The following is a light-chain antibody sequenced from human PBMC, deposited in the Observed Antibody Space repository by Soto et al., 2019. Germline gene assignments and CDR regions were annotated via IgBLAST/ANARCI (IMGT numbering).Light chain of an antibody. Sequence: EIVLTQSPATLSLSPRERATLSCRASQSVSSYLAWYQQKPGQAPRLLIYDASNKATGIPARFSGSGSGTDFPITISSLEPEDFAVYYCQQRSNWTITFGQGTRLEIK. CDR3: QQRSNWTIT. CDR2: DAS. CDR1: QSVSSY. J-gene: IGKJ5*01. V-gene: IGKV3-11*01.